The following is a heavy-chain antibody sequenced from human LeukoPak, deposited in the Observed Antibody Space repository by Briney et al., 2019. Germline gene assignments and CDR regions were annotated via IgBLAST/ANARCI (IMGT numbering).Heavy chain of an antibody. V-gene: IGHV4-59*08. CDR1: GGSISSYN. J-gene: IGHJ4*02. D-gene: IGHD6-19*01. CDR2: IYYSGST. CDR3: ARSNGWYRFDS. Sequence: SETLSLTCTVSGGSISSYNWSWIRQPPGKALEWIGYIYYSGSTNYNPSLKSRVTISVDTSKSQFSLKLSSVTAADTAVYYCARSNGWYRFDSWGQGTLVTVSS.